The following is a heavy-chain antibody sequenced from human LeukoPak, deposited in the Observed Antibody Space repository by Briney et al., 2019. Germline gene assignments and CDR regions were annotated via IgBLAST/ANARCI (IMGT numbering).Heavy chain of an antibody. V-gene: IGHV5-10-1*01. CDR1: GYSFTSYW. J-gene: IGHJ5*02. D-gene: IGHD2-2*02. Sequence: GESLMISCKGSGYSFTSYWISWVRQMPGKGLEWMGRIDPSDSYTNYSPSFQGHVTISADKSISTAYLQWSSLKASDTAMYYCARRPFCSSTSCYTSWFDPWGQGTLVTVSS. CDR3: ARRPFCSSTSCYTSWFDP. CDR2: IDPSDSYT.